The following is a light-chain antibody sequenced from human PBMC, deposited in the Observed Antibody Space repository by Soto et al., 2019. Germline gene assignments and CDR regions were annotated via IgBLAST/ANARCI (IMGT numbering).Light chain of an antibody. CDR1: SSDVGGYNY. CDR3: SSYTSSSTPYV. J-gene: IGLJ1*01. CDR2: DVS. Sequence: SALTQPASVSGSPGQSITISCTGTSSDVGGYNYVSWYQQHPGKAPKLMIYDVSNRPSGVSNRFSGSKSGNTASLTISGLQADDEADYHCSSYTSSSTPYVFGTGTKLTVL. V-gene: IGLV2-14*01.